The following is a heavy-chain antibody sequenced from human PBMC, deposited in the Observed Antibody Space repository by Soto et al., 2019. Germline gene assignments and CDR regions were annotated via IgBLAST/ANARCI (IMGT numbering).Heavy chain of an antibody. CDR2: IYSGGST. V-gene: IGHV3-53*04. Sequence: GGSLRLSCAASGFTVSSNYMSWVRQAPGKGLEWVSVIYSGGSTYYADSVKGRFTISRHNSKNTLYLQMNSLRAEDTAVYYCARDYSSSGQGGYYYYRDVWGKGTTVTVSS. J-gene: IGHJ6*03. D-gene: IGHD6-6*01. CDR1: GFTVSSNY. CDR3: ARDYSSSGQGGYYYYRDV.